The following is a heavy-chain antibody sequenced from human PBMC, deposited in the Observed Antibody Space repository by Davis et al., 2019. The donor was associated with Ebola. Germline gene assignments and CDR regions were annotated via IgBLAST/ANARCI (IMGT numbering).Heavy chain of an antibody. Sequence: SGPTLVKPTQTLTLTCSFSGFSLTTSGVGVAWIRQSPGKALEWLALIYWDDDKRYRPSLKNRLTITMDTSKNQVVLTMTNMDPVDTATYYCARLILGELSLRYYYYYGMDVWGQGTTVTVSS. J-gene: IGHJ6*02. CDR2: IYWDDDK. V-gene: IGHV2-5*02. CDR3: ARLILGELSLRYYYYYGMDV. D-gene: IGHD3-16*02. CDR1: GFSLTTSGVG.